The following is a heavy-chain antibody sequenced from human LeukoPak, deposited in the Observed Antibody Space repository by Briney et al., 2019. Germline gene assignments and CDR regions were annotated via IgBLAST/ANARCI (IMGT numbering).Heavy chain of an antibody. V-gene: IGHV3-15*01. CDR1: GVTFSNTW. CDR3: SRWGFDY. J-gene: IGHJ4*02. CDR2: IKSKTDGGTT. Sequence: GGSLRLSCAASGVTFSNTWMSWVRQAPGQGLEWVGRIKSKTDGGTTDYAAPVKGRFTISRDDSEYTLYLQMNSLKTEDTAVYYCSRWGFDYWGQGTLVTVSS. D-gene: IGHD7-27*01.